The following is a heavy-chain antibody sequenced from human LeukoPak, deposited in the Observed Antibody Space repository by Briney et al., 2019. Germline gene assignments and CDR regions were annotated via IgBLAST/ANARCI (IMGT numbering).Heavy chain of an antibody. J-gene: IGHJ4*02. Sequence: ASVKVSCKASGYTFTSYGISWVRQAPGQGLEWMGWISAYNGNTNYAQKFQGRVTITADESTSTACMELSSLRSEDTAVYYCARAPGWGGRFDYWGQGTLVTVSS. V-gene: IGHV1-18*01. D-gene: IGHD7-27*01. CDR3: ARAPGWGGRFDY. CDR2: ISAYNGNT. CDR1: GYTFTSYG.